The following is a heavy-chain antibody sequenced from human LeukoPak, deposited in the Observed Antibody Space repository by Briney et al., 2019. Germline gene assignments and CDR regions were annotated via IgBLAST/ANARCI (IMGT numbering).Heavy chain of an antibody. D-gene: IGHD3-22*01. J-gene: IGHJ5*02. V-gene: IGHV4-4*07. Sequence: SETLSLTCTVSGGSISGYYWSWVRQPAGKGLEWIGRIYTTGYSNYNPSLQSRVTMSVDTSKNQFSLRLTSVTAADTAVYYCARDRRYFASSGFYSWFDPWGQGTLVTVSS. CDR3: ARDRRYFASSGFYSWFDP. CDR2: IYTTGYS. CDR1: GGSISGYY.